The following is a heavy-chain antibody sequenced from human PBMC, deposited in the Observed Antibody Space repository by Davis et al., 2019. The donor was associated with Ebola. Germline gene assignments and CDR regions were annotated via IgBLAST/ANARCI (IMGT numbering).Heavy chain of an antibody. V-gene: IGHV4-59*12. CDR2: IYYSESS. Sequence: MPSETLSLTCTVSGGSISSSYWSWIRQPPGKGLEWIGYIYYSESSNYNPSLKSRVTISVDTSKNHFSLKLSSVTAADTAVYYCARVIAVAYDAFDIWGQGTMVTVSS. D-gene: IGHD6-19*01. CDR3: ARVIAVAYDAFDI. J-gene: IGHJ3*02. CDR1: GGSISSSY.